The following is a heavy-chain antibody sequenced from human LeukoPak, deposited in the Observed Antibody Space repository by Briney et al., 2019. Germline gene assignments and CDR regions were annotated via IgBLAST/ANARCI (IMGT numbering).Heavy chain of an antibody. J-gene: IGHJ4*02. CDR2: INPNSGGT. Sequence: ASVKVSCKASGYTFTSYDINWVRQATGQGLEWMGWINPNSGGTNYAQKFQGRVTMTRDTSISTAYMELSRLRSDDTAVYYCASQGARSSFDFDYWGQGTLVTVSS. V-gene: IGHV1-2*02. CDR1: GYTFTSYD. D-gene: IGHD6-6*01. CDR3: ASQGARSSFDFDY.